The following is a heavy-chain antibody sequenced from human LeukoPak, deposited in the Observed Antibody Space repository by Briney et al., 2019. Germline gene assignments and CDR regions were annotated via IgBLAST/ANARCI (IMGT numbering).Heavy chain of an antibody. D-gene: IGHD3-10*01. CDR2: IYHSGST. J-gene: IGHJ6*03. CDR1: GGSFSGYY. V-gene: IGHV4-34*01. Sequence: PSETLSLTCAVYGGSFSGYYWSWIRQPPGKGLEWIGEIYHSGSTNYNPSLKSRVTISVDKSKNQFSLKLSSVTAADTAVYYCARDMFFFDGSGSSYYYYYMDVWGKGTTVTVSS. CDR3: ARDMFFFDGSGSSYYYYYMDV.